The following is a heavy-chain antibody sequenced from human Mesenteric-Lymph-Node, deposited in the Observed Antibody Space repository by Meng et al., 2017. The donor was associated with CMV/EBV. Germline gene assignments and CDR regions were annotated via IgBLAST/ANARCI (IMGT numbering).Heavy chain of an antibody. CDR2: ISSSGSTI. CDR3: ARGWRRSSGNWFDP. Sequence: GGSLRLSCAASGFTFSDYYMSWIRQAPGKGLEWVSYISSSGSTIYYADSVKGRFTISRDNAKNSLYLQMNSLRAEDTAKYYCARGWRRSSGNWFDPWGQGTLVTVSS. J-gene: IGHJ5*02. CDR1: GFTFSDYY. V-gene: IGHV3-11*04. D-gene: IGHD6-25*01.